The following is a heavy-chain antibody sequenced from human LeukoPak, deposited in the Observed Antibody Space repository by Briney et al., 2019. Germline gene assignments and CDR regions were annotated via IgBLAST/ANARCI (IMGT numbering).Heavy chain of an antibody. CDR1: GGSFNNYY. CDR2: VNHSGAT. Sequence: SETLSLTCAVYGGSFNNYYWSWFRQPPGKGLEWIGEVNHSGATNYSPSLKSRLTMSVDTSKSQFSLTLRSVTAADTAVYYCARALLATDYYYGMDVWGQGTTVTVSS. CDR3: ARALLATDYYYGMDV. V-gene: IGHV4-34*01. D-gene: IGHD2-21*02. J-gene: IGHJ6*02.